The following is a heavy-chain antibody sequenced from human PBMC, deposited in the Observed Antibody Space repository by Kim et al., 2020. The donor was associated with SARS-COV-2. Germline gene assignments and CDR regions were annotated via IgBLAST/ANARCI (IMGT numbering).Heavy chain of an antibody. Sequence: ASVKVSCKASNDTFTTYGISWVRQAPGQGLEWMGWISGYNGDTNYAQKFQGRVSMTTDTSASTAYMELRSLRSDDTAVYYCAGDRSYGSGWDIDYWGQGT. J-gene: IGHJ4*02. V-gene: IGHV1-18*01. CDR2: ISGYNGDT. D-gene: IGHD6-19*01. CDR3: AGDRSYGSGWDIDY. CDR1: NDTFTTYG.